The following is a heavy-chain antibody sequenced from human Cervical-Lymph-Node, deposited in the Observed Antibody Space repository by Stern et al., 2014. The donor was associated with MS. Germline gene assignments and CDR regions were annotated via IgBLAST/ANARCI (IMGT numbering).Heavy chain of an antibody. CDR2: ITNVGST. CDR1: GFTDSRDY. CDR3: ARDTSSPERSDW. V-gene: IGHV3-53*01. D-gene: IGHD1-1*01. J-gene: IGHJ4*02. Sequence: DQLVQSGGGVIQPGGSLRLSCTASGFTDSRDYMTWVRQAPGKGLEWVSLITNVGSTFYTDSVKGRFTISRDDSKNTVYLHMTSLRAEDTAMYYCARDTSSPERSDWWGQGTLVTVSS.